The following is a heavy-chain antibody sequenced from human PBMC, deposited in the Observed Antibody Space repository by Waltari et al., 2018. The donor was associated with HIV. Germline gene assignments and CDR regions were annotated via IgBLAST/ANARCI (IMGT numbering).Heavy chain of an antibody. CDR3: ARGEDVSLTSIPPGYRFDF. Sequence: VHLVQSGADFQRPGASVDVSCEASGYTFTAFYITWVRQAPGQGLQWMRRITCNTGDTNLAPNFQGRVTMTRDTSVNTAYMELRSLNSNDTAIYYCARGEDVSLTSIPPGYRFDFWGVGSAVTVSS. CDR2: ITCNTGDT. D-gene: IGHD2-21*02. CDR1: GYTFTAFY. J-gene: IGHJ4*02. V-gene: IGHV1-2*06.